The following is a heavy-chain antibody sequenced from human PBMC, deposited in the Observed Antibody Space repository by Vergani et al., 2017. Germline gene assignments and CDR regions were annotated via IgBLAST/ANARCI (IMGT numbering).Heavy chain of an antibody. CDR1: GGSLSTSNYY. CDR3: SGGWLQSAF. V-gene: IGHV4-30-4*08. Sequence: QFLLQESGPGLVKPSQTLSLNCSVSGGSLSTSNYYWNWIRQAPGKGLEWIGYIHESGATSYNPSLQGRVTISLDASKNQFSLNLASVAAADTAVYFCSGGWLQSAFWGQGTPVTVSS. CDR2: IHESGAT. J-gene: IGHJ4*02. D-gene: IGHD5-24*01.